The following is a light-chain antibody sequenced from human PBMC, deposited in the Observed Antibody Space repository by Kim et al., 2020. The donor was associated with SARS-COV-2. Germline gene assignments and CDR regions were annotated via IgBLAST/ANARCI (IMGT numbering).Light chain of an antibody. CDR1: SSNIGGNT. Sequence: GQRVTMSCTRSSSNIGGNTVTWYQQFPGTAPKVVISRNDERPSGLSDRFSGSKSGTSASLAISGLQSEDEADYYCATWDDRLKGVVFGGGTRLTVL. J-gene: IGLJ3*02. CDR2: RND. CDR3: ATWDDRLKGVV. V-gene: IGLV1-44*01.